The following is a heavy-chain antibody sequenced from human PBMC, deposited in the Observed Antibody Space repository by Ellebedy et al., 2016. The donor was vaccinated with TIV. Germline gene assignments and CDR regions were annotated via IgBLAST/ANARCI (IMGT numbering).Heavy chain of an antibody. CDR1: GFTFSSFG. J-gene: IGHJ6*02. V-gene: IGHV3-33*01. D-gene: IGHD2-2*01. Sequence: GESLKISCAASGFTFSSFGMHWVRQAPGKGLEWVAVIWYDGSKKYYAESVKGRFTISRDDSKNTLYLQMNSLRDDDTAVYYCARVGGARRYCSSTSCYYYYGMDVWGQGTSVTVSS. CDR2: IWYDGSKK. CDR3: ARVGGARRYCSSTSCYYYYGMDV.